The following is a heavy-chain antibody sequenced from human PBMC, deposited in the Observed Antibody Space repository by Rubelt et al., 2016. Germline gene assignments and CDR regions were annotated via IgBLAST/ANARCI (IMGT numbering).Heavy chain of an antibody. CDR1: GGSISSSSYY. J-gene: IGHJ4*02. D-gene: IGHD6-6*01. CDR3: AWYSSSSPFDY. CDR2: IYYSGST. Sequence: QLQLQESGPGLVKPSETLSLTCTVSGGSISSSSYYWGWIRQPPGKRLEWIGSIYYSGSTYYNPSLKSRVTISVDTSKNQFSLKLSSVTAADTAVYYCAWYSSSSPFDYWGQGTLVTVSS. V-gene: IGHV4-39*07.